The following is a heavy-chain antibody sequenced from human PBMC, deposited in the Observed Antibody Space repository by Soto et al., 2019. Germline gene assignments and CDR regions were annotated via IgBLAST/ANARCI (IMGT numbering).Heavy chain of an antibody. CDR3: ARSPVLRYFVNYYGMDV. CDR1: GGSISSGGYY. D-gene: IGHD3-9*01. CDR2: IYYSGST. Sequence: SETLSLTCSVSGGSISSGGYYLSWIRQHPGKGLEWIGYIYYSGSTYYNPSLKSRVTISVDTSKNQFSLKLSSVTAADTAVYYCARSPVLRYFVNYYGMDVWGQGTTVTVSS. V-gene: IGHV4-31*03. J-gene: IGHJ6*02.